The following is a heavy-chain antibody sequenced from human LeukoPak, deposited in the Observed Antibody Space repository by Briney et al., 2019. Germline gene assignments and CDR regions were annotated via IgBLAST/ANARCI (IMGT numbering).Heavy chain of an antibody. CDR3: AGVMVRGAWNY. CDR1: GFTFGSYA. Sequence: GGSLRLSCVASGFTFGSYAMNWVRQAPGKGLEWVSSISDSGVSTYYADSAKGRFTISRDNSKNTLYLLMNSLRAEDTAVYYCAGVMVRGAWNYWGQGTLVTVSS. V-gene: IGHV3-23*01. J-gene: IGHJ4*02. CDR2: ISDSGVST. D-gene: IGHD3-10*01.